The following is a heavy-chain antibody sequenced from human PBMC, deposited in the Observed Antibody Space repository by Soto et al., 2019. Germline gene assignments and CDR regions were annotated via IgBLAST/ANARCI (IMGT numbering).Heavy chain of an antibody. CDR3: AKDSGSYYEGYYYGMDV. D-gene: IGHD1-26*01. CDR1: GFTFSSYG. J-gene: IGHJ6*02. V-gene: IGHV3-30*18. CDR2: ISYDGSNK. Sequence: QVQLVESGGGVVQPGRSLRLSCAASGFTFSSYGMHWVRQAPGKGLEWVAVISYDGSNKYYADSVKGRFTISRDNSKNTLYLQMNSLRAEETAVYYCAKDSGSYYEGYYYGMDVWGQGTTVTVSS.